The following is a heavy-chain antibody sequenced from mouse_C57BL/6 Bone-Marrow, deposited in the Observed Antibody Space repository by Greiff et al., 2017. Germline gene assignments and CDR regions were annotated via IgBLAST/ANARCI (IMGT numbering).Heavy chain of an antibody. J-gene: IGHJ3*01. CDR3: ARSYGERFAY. D-gene: IGHD2-13*01. CDR1: GYAFSRSW. Sequence: QVQLKESGPELVKPGASVKISCKASGYAFSRSWMNWVKQRPGKGLEWIGRIYPGDGDTNYNGKFKGKATLTADKSYSTAYMQLSSLTSEDSAVYFVARSYGERFAYWGQGTLVTVSA. CDR2: IYPGDGDT. V-gene: IGHV1-82*01.